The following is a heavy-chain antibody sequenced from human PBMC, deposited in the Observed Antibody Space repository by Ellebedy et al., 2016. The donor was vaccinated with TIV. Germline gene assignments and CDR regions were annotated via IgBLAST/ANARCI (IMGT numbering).Heavy chain of an antibody. D-gene: IGHD3-10*01. V-gene: IGHV4-31*03. CDR3: ARDPGYYGSGRSDAFDI. CDR2: IYYSGST. CDR1: GGSISSGGYY. J-gene: IGHJ3*02. Sequence: SETLSLXCTVSGGSISSGGYYWSWIRQHPGKGLEWIGYIYYSGSTYYNPSLKSRVTISVDTSKNQFSLKLSSVTAADTAVYYCARDPGYYGSGRSDAFDIWGQGTMVTVSS.